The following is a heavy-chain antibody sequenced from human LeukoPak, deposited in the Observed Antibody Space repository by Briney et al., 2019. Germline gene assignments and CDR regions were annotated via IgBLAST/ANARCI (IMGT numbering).Heavy chain of an antibody. J-gene: IGHJ4*02. V-gene: IGHV3-48*01. Sequence: GVSLRLSCAASGFTFIGHSKNWVRQAPGKGLEWVSSITSSGSTIYSADSVRGRFTISRDNAKSSLYLQMNSLRAEDTAVYYCARGGYTVRGVLITPHFDSWGQGTLVTVSS. D-gene: IGHD3-10*01. CDR3: ARGGYTVRGVLITPHFDS. CDR1: GFTFIGHS. CDR2: ITSSGSTI.